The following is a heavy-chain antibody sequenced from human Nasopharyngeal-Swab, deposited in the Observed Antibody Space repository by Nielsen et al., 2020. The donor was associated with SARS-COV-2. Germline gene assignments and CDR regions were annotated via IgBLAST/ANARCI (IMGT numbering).Heavy chain of an antibody. V-gene: IGHV3-48*03. Sequence: GGSLRLSCAASGFTFSSYEMNWVRQAPGKGLEWVSYISSSGSTIYYADSVKGRFTISRDNAKNSLYLQMNNLRAEDTAVYYCARESYEWELHGGYWGQGTLVTVSS. J-gene: IGHJ4*02. CDR2: ISSSGSTI. CDR1: GFTFSSYE. CDR3: ARESYEWELHGGY. D-gene: IGHD1-26*01.